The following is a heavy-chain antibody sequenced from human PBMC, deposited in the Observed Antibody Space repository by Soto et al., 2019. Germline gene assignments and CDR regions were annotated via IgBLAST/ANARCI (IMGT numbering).Heavy chain of an antibody. J-gene: IGHJ4*02. D-gene: IGHD5-12*01. Sequence: SETLSLTCTVSGGSINTFYWSWVRQPAGKGLEWIGRIFSSGSTSFNPSLESRVAMSVDTSKNHFSLNLSSVTAADMAVYYCAREGSYSAYNFAHGIQLWSFDFWGQGALVTRLL. V-gene: IGHV4-4*07. CDR2: IFSSGST. CDR3: AREGSYSAYNFAHGIQLWSFDF. CDR1: GGSINTFY.